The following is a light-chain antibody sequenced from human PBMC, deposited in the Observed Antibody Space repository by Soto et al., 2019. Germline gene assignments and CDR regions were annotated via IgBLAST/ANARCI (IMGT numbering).Light chain of an antibody. CDR3: SSYTRGSTLV. V-gene: IGLV2-14*01. CDR2: EVS. CDR1: SSDVGGYNY. J-gene: IGLJ3*02. Sequence: QSALTQPASVSGSPGQSITISCTGTSSDVGGYNYVSWYQQHPDKAPKLMIYEVSNRPSGVSNRFSGAKSGNTASQTISGLQSEDEGNDYCSSYTRGSTLVFGGGTQLTVL.